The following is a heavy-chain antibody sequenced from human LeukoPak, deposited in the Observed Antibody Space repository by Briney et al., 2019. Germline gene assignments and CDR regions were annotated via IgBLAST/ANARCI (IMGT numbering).Heavy chain of an antibody. V-gene: IGHV7-4-1*02. CDR2: INTNTGNP. D-gene: IGHD6-19*01. CDR1: GYTFTSYG. CDR3: ARGTSRGWPKPGDY. Sequence: ASVKVSCKASGYTFTSYGISWVRQAPGQGLEWMGWINTNTGNPTYAQGFTGRFVFPLDTSVSTAYLQISSLKAEDTAVYYCARGTSRGWPKPGDYWGQGTLVTVSS. J-gene: IGHJ4*02.